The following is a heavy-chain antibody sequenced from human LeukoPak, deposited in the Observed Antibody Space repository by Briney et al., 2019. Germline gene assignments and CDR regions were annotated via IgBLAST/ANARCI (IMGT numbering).Heavy chain of an antibody. Sequence: ASVKVSCKASGYTFTSYGLSWVRQAPGQGLEWMGWISAYNGNTNYAQKLQGRVTMTTDTSTSTAYMELRSLRSDDTAVYYCARDLHDRSSSWYGGYYFDYWGQGTLVTVSS. V-gene: IGHV1-18*01. CDR1: GYTFTSYG. CDR3: ARDLHDRSSSWYGGYYFDY. D-gene: IGHD6-13*01. CDR2: ISAYNGNT. J-gene: IGHJ4*02.